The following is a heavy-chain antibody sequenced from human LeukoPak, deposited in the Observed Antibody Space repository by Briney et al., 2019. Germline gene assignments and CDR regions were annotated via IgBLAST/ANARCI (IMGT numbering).Heavy chain of an antibody. Sequence: PGGSLRISCAAPGFTFSNYWMHWVRQAPGKGLAWVSRINTDGSSTTYADSVKGRFTISRDNTKNTLYLQMNSLRAEDTAVYFCVRVPGSNWFYYFDYWGQGALVTVSS. D-gene: IGHD6-13*01. V-gene: IGHV3-74*01. J-gene: IGHJ4*02. CDR3: VRVPGSNWFYYFDY. CDR2: INTDGSST. CDR1: GFTFSNYW.